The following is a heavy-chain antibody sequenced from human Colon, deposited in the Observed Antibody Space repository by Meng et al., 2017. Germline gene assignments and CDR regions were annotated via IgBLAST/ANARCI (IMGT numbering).Heavy chain of an antibody. V-gene: IGHV4-38-2*01. Sequence: SETLSLTCAVSGDSISSGSYWGWIRQSPEKGLEWIGSVHHRGITFYNPSLKSRVTISLDTSKNRFSLTLTSVTAADTAVYYCATQWLLRRVDYWGQGTLVTVSS. D-gene: IGHD5-12*01. J-gene: IGHJ4*02. CDR2: VHHRGIT. CDR3: ATQWLLRRVDY. CDR1: GDSISSGSY.